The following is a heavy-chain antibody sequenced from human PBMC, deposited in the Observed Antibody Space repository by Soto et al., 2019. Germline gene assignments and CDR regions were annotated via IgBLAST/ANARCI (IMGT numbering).Heavy chain of an antibody. CDR1: GASISTPEYY. V-gene: IGHV4-31*03. Sequence: SETLSLTCTVSGASISTPEYYWSWIRQHPERGLEWIGYISDSGITNYSPSLRSRVTISADTSKRQFSLNLSSVTAADTAVYYCAKGGTSSQWFDPWGQGTLVTVSS. D-gene: IGHD2-2*01. J-gene: IGHJ5*02. CDR2: ISDSGIT. CDR3: AKGGTSSQWFDP.